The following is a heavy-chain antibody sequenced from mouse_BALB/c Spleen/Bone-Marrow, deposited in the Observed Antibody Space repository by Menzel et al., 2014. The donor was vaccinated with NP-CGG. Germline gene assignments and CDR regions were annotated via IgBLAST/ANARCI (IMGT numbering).Heavy chain of an antibody. CDR1: GFTFSDYY. Sequence: EVQGVESGGGLVQPGGSLKLSCATSGFTFSDYYMYWVRQTPEKRLEWVAYISNGGGSTYYPDTVKGRFTISRDNAKNPLYLQMSRLKSEDTAMYYCARGGIYYGMDYWGQGTSVTVSS. V-gene: IGHV5-12*02. CDR3: ARGGIYYGMDY. CDR2: ISNGGGST. J-gene: IGHJ4*01.